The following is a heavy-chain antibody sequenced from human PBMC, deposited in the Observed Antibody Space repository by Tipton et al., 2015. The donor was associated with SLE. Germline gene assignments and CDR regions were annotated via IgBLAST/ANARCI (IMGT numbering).Heavy chain of an antibody. CDR1: GFTFSTYA. Sequence: SLRLSCAASGFTFSTYAMHWVRQAPGKGLEWVSVIYSGGSTYYADSVKGRFTISRDNSKTTLYLQMNSLRTEDTAVYYCARGGRAFDIWGQGTMVTVSS. V-gene: IGHV3-53*05. CDR2: IYSGGST. J-gene: IGHJ3*02. CDR3: ARGGRAFDI.